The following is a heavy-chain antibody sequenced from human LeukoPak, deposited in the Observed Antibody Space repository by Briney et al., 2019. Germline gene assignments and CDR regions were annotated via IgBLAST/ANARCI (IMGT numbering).Heavy chain of an antibody. CDR2: ISSSGSSI. V-gene: IGHV3-48*03. J-gene: IGHJ4*02. CDR1: GFXFSSYA. D-gene: IGHD6-6*01. Sequence: GGSLRLSCAASGFXFSSYAINWVRQAPGKGLEWVSYISSSGSSIYYVDSVKGRFTISRDNAKNSLYLQMNSLRAEDTAVYYCARGRPPDYWGQGTLVTVSS. CDR3: ARGRPPDY.